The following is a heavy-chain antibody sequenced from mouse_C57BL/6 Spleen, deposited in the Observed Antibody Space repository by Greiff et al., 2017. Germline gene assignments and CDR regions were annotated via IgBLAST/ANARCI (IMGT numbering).Heavy chain of an antibody. CDR1: GYTFTDYY. D-gene: IGHD1-1*01. CDR3: AREGSGSSYLDY. CDR2: LNPNNGGT. V-gene: IGHV1-26*01. J-gene: IGHJ2*01. Sequence: VQLQQSGPELVKPGASVKISCKASGYTFTDYYMNWVKQSHGKSLEWIGDLNPNNGGTSYNQKFKGKATLTVDKSSSTAYMGLRSLTSEDSAVDYCAREGSGSSYLDYWGQGTTLTVSS.